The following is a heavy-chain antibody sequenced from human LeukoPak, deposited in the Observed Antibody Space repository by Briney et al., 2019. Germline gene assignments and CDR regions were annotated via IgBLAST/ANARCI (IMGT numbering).Heavy chain of an antibody. D-gene: IGHD3-3*01. CDR3: ARSARDDFWSGYKGTRFDP. J-gene: IGHJ5*02. Sequence: SETLSLTCTVSGGSISSYYWSWIRQPPGKGLEWIGYIYYSGSTNYNPSLKSRVTISVDTSKNQFSLKLSSVTAADTAVYYCARSARDDFWSGYKGTRFDPWGQGTLVTASS. V-gene: IGHV4-59*01. CDR1: GGSISSYY. CDR2: IYYSGST.